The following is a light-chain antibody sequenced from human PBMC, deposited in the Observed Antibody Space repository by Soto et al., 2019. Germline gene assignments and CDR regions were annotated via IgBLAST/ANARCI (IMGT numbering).Light chain of an antibody. V-gene: IGKV1D-13*01. J-gene: IGKJ4*01. CDR1: QVFTGA. CDR2: DAS. Sequence: AIQLTQSPSSLSASVGDRVTITCRARQVFTGALAWYQQKPGEPPNLPIYDASTLEIGVPSRFSGSGSGTDFTLTISSRQPEDSATYFCQQFNNYVHTFGGRTKVDIK. CDR3: QQFNNYVHT.